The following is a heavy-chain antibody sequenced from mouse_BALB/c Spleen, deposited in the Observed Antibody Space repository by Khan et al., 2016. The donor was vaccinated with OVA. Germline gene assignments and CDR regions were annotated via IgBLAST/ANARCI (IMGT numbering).Heavy chain of an antibody. J-gene: IGHJ3*01. CDR2: VSTGGSST. Sequence: EVQVVESGGDLVKPGGSLKLSCAASGFTFSTYGMSWVRQTPDRRLEWVATVSTGGSSTYYPDSVQGRFTISRDNAKNTLYLQMNSLKSDDTAIFYCTRLAYYYDSEGFAYWGQGTLVTVSA. D-gene: IGHD1-1*01. V-gene: IGHV5-6*01. CDR1: GFTFSTYG. CDR3: TRLAYYYDSEGFAY.